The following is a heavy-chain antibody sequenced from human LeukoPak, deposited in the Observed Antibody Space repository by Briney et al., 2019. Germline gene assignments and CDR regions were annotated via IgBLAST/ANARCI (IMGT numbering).Heavy chain of an antibody. D-gene: IGHD3-9*01. Sequence: ASVKVSCKASGYTFTGYYMHWVRQAPGQGLEWMGWINPNSGGTNYAQKFQGRVTMTRDTSISTAYMELSRLRSDDTAVYYCARGPWGILTGYYDPFDYWGQGTLVTVSS. V-gene: IGHV1-2*02. CDR3: ARGPWGILTGYYDPFDY. J-gene: IGHJ4*02. CDR2: INPNSGGT. CDR1: GYTFTGYY.